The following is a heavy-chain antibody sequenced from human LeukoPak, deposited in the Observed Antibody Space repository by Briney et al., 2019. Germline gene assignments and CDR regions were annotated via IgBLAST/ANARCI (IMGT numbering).Heavy chain of an antibody. V-gene: IGHV3-7*01. CDR2: IKQDGNEK. D-gene: IGHD4-17*01. Sequence: GGSLRLSCAASGFTFRSYWMTWVRQAPGKGLEWVANIKQDGNEKNYVDSVKGRFTISRDNAKNSLYLQMNSLRAEDTAVYYCARDGTTVTTNYYYGMDVWGQGTTVTVSS. CDR3: ARDGTTVTTNYYYGMDV. CDR1: GFTFRSYW. J-gene: IGHJ6*02.